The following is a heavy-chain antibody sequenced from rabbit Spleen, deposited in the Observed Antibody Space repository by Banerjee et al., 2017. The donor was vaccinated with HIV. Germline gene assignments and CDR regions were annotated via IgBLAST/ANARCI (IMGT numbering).Heavy chain of an antibody. D-gene: IGHD4-1*01. CDR2: IYSGSSGDT. Sequence: QSLEESGGDLVKPGASLTLTCTASGFSFNSRYYMCWVRQTPGKGLEWIACIYSGSSGDTYYASWAKGRFTISKTSSTTVTLQMTSLTAADTATYFCARDLDGVIGWNFGWWGPGTLVTVS. J-gene: IGHJ6*01. CDR3: ARDLDGVIGWNFGW. V-gene: IGHV1S40*01. CDR1: GFSFNSRYY.